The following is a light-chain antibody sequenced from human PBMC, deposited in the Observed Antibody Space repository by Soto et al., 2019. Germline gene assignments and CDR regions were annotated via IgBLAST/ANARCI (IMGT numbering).Light chain of an antibody. CDR3: QQYSHSTGYT. CDR2: ATS. CDR1: QSVDGKT. Sequence: EIVLTQSPGTLPLSPGERATLSCRASQSVDGKTLTWYQQKPGQALRALVYATSSRATGVPDRFIGSGSGTDFTLTISRLEPEDVAVYYCQQYSHSTGYTFGQGTKVDIK. J-gene: IGKJ2*01. V-gene: IGKV3-20*01.